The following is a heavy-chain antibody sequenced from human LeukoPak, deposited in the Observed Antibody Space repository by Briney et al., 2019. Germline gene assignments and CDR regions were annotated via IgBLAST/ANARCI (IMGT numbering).Heavy chain of an antibody. CDR1: GFTFSSYA. CDR2: ISGSGGST. V-gene: IGHV3-23*01. Sequence: GGSLRLSCAASGFTFSSYAMSWVSQARGKGLEWVSAISGSGGSTYYADSVKGRFTISRDNSRNTLYLQMNSLRAEDTAVYYCAKASVTTVIRGAFDIWGQGSMVTVSS. CDR3: AKASVTTVIRGAFDI. D-gene: IGHD4-17*01. J-gene: IGHJ3*02.